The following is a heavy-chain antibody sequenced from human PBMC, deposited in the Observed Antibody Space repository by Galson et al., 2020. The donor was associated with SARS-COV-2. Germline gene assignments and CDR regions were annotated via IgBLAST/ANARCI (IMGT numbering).Heavy chain of an antibody. J-gene: IGHJ3*02. CDR2: LSHDGKIQ. CDR3: TRDVSGGASDI. V-gene: IGHV3-30*04. Sequence: GGSLRLSCAASAFTFTNYAMHWVRQAPGKGLEWLTVLSHDGKIQVYADSVKGRFTIPRDNSGNMVFLQIVSLRPDDTALYYCTRDVSGGASDIWGQGTMVTVSS. D-gene: IGHD1-26*01. CDR1: AFTFTNYA.